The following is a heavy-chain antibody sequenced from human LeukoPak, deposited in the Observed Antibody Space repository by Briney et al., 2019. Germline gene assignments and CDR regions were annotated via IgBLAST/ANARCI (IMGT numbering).Heavy chain of an antibody. Sequence: SETLSLTCTVSGGSISNYYWSGLRQPAGKGLEGIGRIYTSGRTNYNPSLKSLVAMSAATSKTPFSLKLSSVTAADTAVYYCARVGSGQWPLDLNWFDPWGQGTLVTVSS. D-gene: IGHD6-19*01. CDR2: IYTSGRT. J-gene: IGHJ5*02. CDR3: ARVGSGQWPLDLNWFDP. V-gene: IGHV4-4*07. CDR1: GGSISNYY.